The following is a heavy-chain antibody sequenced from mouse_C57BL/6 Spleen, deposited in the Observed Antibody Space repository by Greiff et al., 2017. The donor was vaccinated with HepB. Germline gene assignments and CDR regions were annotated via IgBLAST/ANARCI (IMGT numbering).Heavy chain of an antibody. V-gene: IGHV1-80*01. CDR2: IYPGDGDT. CDR1: GYAFSSYW. J-gene: IGHJ3*01. D-gene: IGHD3-2*02. CDR3: ARSAGTAQATAWFAY. Sequence: LQESGAELVKPGASVKISCKASGYAFSSYWMNWVKQRPGKGLEWIGQIYPGDGDTNYNGKFKGKATLTADKSSSTAYMQLSSLTSEDSAVYFCARSAGTAQATAWFAYWGQGTLVTVSA.